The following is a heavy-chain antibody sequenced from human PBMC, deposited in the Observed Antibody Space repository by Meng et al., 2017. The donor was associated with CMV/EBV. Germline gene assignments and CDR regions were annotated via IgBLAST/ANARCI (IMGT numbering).Heavy chain of an antibody. Sequence: QLQLQQWGAGLFKPSETLSLTCAVYGGSFSGYYWSWIRQPPGKGLEWIGEINHSGSTNYNPSLKSRVTISVDTSKNQFSLKLSSVTAADTAVYYCARVWDSGWDYWGQGTLVTVSS. CDR1: GGSFSGYY. CDR2: INHSGST. V-gene: IGHV4-34*01. CDR3: ARVWDSGWDY. J-gene: IGHJ4*02. D-gene: IGHD3-22*01.